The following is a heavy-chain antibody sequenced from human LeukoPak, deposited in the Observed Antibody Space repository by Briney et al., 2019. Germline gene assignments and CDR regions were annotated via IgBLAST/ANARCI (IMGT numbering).Heavy chain of an antibody. J-gene: IGHJ6*03. CDR2: INHSGST. CDR1: GESFSGYY. Sequence: SETLSLTCAAYGESFSGYYWSWIRQPPGKGLEWIGEINHSGSTNYNPSLKSRVTISVDTSKNQVSLKLSSVTAADTAVYHCARGTREGDYYYYMDVWGKGTTVTVSS. V-gene: IGHV4-34*01. CDR3: ARGTREGDYYYYMDV.